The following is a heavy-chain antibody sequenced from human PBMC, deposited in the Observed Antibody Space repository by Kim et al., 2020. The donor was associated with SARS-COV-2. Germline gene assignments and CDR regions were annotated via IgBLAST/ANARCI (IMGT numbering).Heavy chain of an antibody. J-gene: IGHJ6*02. Sequence: KGRFTISRDNSKNTLYRQMNSLRAEDTAVYYCARDSAITMVRGVIGGMDVWGQGTTVTVSS. V-gene: IGHV3-53*01. D-gene: IGHD3-10*01. CDR3: ARDSAITMVRGVIGGMDV.